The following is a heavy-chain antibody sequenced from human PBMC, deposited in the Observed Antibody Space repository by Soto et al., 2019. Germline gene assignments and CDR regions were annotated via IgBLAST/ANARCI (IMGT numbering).Heavy chain of an antibody. CDR3: ATNTHSPCSSGWYYFDY. D-gene: IGHD6-19*01. V-gene: IGHV1-18*01. J-gene: IGHJ4*02. CDR2: ISAYNGNT. CDR1: GYTFTSYG. Sequence: QVQLVQSGAEVKKPGASVKVSCKASGYTFTSYGISWVRQAPGQGLEWMGWISAYNGNTNYAQMLQGRVTMTTDTSTSTAYMELRSLRSDDTAVYYCATNTHSPCSSGWYYFDYWGQGTLVTVSS.